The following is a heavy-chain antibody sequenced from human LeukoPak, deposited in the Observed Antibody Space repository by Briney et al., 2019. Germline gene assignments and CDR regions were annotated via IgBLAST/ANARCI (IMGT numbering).Heavy chain of an antibody. CDR1: GYTFTSYG. CDR2: ISAYNGNT. D-gene: IGHD3-10*01. J-gene: IGHJ5*02. Sequence: ASVKVSCKASGYTFTSYGISWVRQAPGQGLEWMGWISAYNGNTNYAQKFQGRVTMTRDTSISTAYMELSRLRSDDTAVYYCARSKPYGSGSYKSAWFDPWGQGTLVTVSS. CDR3: ARSKPYGSGSYKSAWFDP. V-gene: IGHV1-18*01.